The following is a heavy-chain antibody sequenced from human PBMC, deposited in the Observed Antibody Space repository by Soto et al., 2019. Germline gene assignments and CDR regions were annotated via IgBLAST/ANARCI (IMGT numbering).Heavy chain of an antibody. Sequence: GGSLRLSCAASGFTFSSYGMHWVRQAPGKGLEWVAVIWYDGSNKYYADSVKGRFTISRDNSKNTLYLQMNSLRAEDTAVYYCARDPKWGSSVDFDYWGQGTLVTVSS. CDR3: ARDPKWGSSVDFDY. D-gene: IGHD6-6*01. V-gene: IGHV3-33*01. CDR1: GFTFSSYG. CDR2: IWYDGSNK. J-gene: IGHJ4*02.